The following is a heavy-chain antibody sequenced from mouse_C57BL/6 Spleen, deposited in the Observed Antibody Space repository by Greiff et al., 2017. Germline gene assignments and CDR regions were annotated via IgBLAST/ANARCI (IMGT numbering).Heavy chain of an antibody. Sequence: QVQLQQPGAELVKPGASVKLSCKASGYTFTSYWMHWVKQRPGRGLEWSGRIDPNSGGTKYNEKFKSKATLTVDKTSSTAYMQLSSLTSEDSAVYYCAREGYYGSFAYWGQGTLVTVSA. CDR3: AREGYYGSFAY. D-gene: IGHD1-1*01. CDR2: IDPNSGGT. CDR1: GYTFTSYW. V-gene: IGHV1-72*01. J-gene: IGHJ3*01.